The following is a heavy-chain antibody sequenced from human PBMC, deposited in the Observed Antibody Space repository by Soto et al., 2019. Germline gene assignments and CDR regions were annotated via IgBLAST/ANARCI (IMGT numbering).Heavy chain of an antibody. CDR2: ISYDGSNK. Sequence: QVQLVESGGGVVQPGRSLRLSCAASGFTFSSYGMHWVRQAPGKGLEWVAVISYDGSNKYCADSVKGRFTISRDNSKNTLYLQMNSLRAEDTAVYYCAKEAPIAVAEGYYYYGMDVWGQGTTVTVSS. D-gene: IGHD6-19*01. CDR3: AKEAPIAVAEGYYYYGMDV. V-gene: IGHV3-30*18. J-gene: IGHJ6*02. CDR1: GFTFSSYG.